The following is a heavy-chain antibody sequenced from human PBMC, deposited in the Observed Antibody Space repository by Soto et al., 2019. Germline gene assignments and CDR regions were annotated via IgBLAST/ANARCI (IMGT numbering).Heavy chain of an antibody. D-gene: IGHD4-17*01. J-gene: IGHJ3*01. V-gene: IGHV3-23*01. CDR1: EFTVSGHA. CDR2: ITADGGT. Sequence: GGSLRLSCEGSEFTVSGHAMTWIRQAPGKGPEWVSTITADGGTYYADSVKGRFAMSISTAYLQWSSLKASDTAMYYCARDLDYGGNSEASDVWGQGTMVTVSS. CDR3: ARDLDYGGNSEASDV.